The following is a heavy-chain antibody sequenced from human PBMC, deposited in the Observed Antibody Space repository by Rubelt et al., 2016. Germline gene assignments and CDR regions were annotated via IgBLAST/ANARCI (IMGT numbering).Heavy chain of an antibody. CDR1: GGSISSSSYY. Sequence: QLQLQESGPGLVKPSETLSLTCTVSGGSISSSSYYWGWIRQPPGKGLEWIGSIDYSGSTYYNPSLKSRVTIAVDTSKNQFSLKLSSVTAADTAVYYCAIERVGIAAANNYNWFDPWGQGTLVTVSS. V-gene: IGHV4-39*07. CDR3: AIERVGIAAANNYNWFDP. CDR2: IDYSGST. J-gene: IGHJ5*02. D-gene: IGHD6-13*01.